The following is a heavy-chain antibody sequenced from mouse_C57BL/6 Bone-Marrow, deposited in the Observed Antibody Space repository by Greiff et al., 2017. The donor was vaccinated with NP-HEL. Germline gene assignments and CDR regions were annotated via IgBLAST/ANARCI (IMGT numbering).Heavy chain of an antibody. J-gene: IGHJ3*01. CDR1: GYTFTSYW. V-gene: IGHV1-64*01. CDR3: ARGTGTWAY. Sequence: VQLQQPGAELVKPGASVKLSCKASGYTFTSYWMHWVKQRPGQGLEWIGMIHPNSGSTNYNEKFKSKATLTVDKSSSTAYMQLSSLTCEDSAVYYCARGTGTWAYWGQGTLVTVSA. D-gene: IGHD4-1*01. CDR2: IHPNSGST.